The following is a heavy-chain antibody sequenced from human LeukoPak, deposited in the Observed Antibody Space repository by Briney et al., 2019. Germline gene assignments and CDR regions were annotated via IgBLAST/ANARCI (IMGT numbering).Heavy chain of an antibody. J-gene: IGHJ5*02. CDR1: GGSVSSGSYY. D-gene: IGHD2/OR15-2a*01. CDR2: IYYSGST. Sequence: SETLSLTCTVSGGSVSSGSYYWGWIRQPPGKGLEWIGYIYYSGSTTYNPSLKSRATISIDTSKSQFSLKLTSVTAADTAVYYCSASYFKSWFDPWGQGTLVTVSS. CDR3: SASYFKSWFDP. V-gene: IGHV4-61*01.